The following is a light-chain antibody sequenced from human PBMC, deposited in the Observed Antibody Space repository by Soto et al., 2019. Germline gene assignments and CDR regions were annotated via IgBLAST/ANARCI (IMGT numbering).Light chain of an antibody. CDR1: QSVSSSY. CDR3: HQYGSSPPFP. V-gene: IGKV3-20*01. J-gene: IGKJ4*01. CDR2: GAS. Sequence: EIVLTQSPGTLSLSPGERATLSCRASQSVSSSYLAWYQQKPGQAPRLLIYGASSRATGIPDRFSGSGSGTAFTLTISRLEPEDFAVYYCHQYGSSPPFPFGGGTNVEIK.